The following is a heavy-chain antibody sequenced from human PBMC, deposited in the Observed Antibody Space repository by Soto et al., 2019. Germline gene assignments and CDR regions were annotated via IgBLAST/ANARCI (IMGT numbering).Heavy chain of an antibody. J-gene: IGHJ4*02. Sequence: GESLKISCAASGFTFSSYAMSWVRQAPGKGLEWVSAISGSGGSTYYADSVKGRFTISRDNSKNTLYLQMNSLRAEDTAVYYCAKDFLAYCGGDCSSFDYWGQGTLVTVSS. CDR3: AKDFLAYCGGDCSSFDY. V-gene: IGHV3-23*01. CDR1: GFTFSSYA. D-gene: IGHD2-21*02. CDR2: ISGSGGST.